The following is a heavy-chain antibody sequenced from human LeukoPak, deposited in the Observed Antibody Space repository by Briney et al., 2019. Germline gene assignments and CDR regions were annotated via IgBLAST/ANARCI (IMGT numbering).Heavy chain of an antibody. Sequence: SQTLSLTCTVSGGSISTGSYFWSWIRQPAGQGLEWIGHIYTTGSTNYNPALKSRVTISLDTSKNQFSLRLSSVTAADTAVYYCARDATIFGVGLLDYWGQGTLVTVSS. D-gene: IGHD3-3*01. CDR2: IYTTGST. V-gene: IGHV4-61*09. CDR1: GGSISTGSYF. J-gene: IGHJ4*02. CDR3: ARDATIFGVGLLDY.